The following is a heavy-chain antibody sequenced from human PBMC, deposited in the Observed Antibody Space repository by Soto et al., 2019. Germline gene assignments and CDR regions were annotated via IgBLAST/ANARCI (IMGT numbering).Heavy chain of an antibody. Sequence: ASVKVSCKASGYTFTGYYMHWVRQAPGRGLEWMGWINPNSGGTNYAQKFQGWVTMTRDTSISTAYMELSRLRSDDTAVYYCARDEIDDYYYYMDVWGKGTTVTVSS. CDR3: ARDEIDDYYYYMDV. V-gene: IGHV1-2*04. J-gene: IGHJ6*03. CDR1: GYTFTGYY. D-gene: IGHD3-22*01. CDR2: INPNSGGT.